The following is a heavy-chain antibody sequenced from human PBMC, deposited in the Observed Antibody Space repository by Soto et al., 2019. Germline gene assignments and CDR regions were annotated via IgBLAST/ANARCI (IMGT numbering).Heavy chain of an antibody. Sequence: QVQLVQSGAEVKKPGASVKVSCKASGYTFTSYDINWVRQATGQGLEWMGWMNPNSGNTGYAQKFQGRVTMTRNTSISTAYMELSSLRSEDTAVYYCARCPGITIFGVVNGLYAFDIWGQGTMVTVSS. CDR3: ARCPGITIFGVVNGLYAFDI. V-gene: IGHV1-8*01. D-gene: IGHD3-3*01. CDR1: GYTFTSYD. CDR2: MNPNSGNT. J-gene: IGHJ3*02.